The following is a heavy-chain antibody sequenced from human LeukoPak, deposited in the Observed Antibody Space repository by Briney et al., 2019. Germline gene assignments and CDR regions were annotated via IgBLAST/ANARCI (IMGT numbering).Heavy chain of an antibody. CDR1: GFTFSSYG. CDR2: ISGNGGST. D-gene: IGHD3-22*01. V-gene: IGHV3-23*01. J-gene: IGHJ3*02. Sequence: PGGTLRLSCAASGFTFSSYGMSWVRQAPGKGLEWVSAISGNGGSTYYADSVKGRFTISRDNSKNTLYLQMNSLRAEDTALYYCAKDLAMIVVEGAFDIWGQGTMVTVSS. CDR3: AKDLAMIVVEGAFDI.